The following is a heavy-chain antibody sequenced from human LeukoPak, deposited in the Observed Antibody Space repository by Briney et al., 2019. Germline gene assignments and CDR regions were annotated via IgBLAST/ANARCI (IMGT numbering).Heavy chain of an antibody. Sequence: GGSLRLSCAASGFTFGNAWMSWVRQAPGKGLEWVGRIKSKTDGGTTDYAAPVKGRFTISRDDSKNTLYLQLNSLKTEDTAVYYCTTLPYSGSMEYFQHWGQGTLVTVSS. CDR3: TTLPYSGSMEYFQH. CDR2: IKSKTDGGTT. CDR1: GFTFGNAW. V-gene: IGHV3-15*01. D-gene: IGHD1-26*01. J-gene: IGHJ1*01.